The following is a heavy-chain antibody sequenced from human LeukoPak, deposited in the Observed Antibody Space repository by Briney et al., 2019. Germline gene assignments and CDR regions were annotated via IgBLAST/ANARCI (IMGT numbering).Heavy chain of an antibody. CDR3: ALLWFGESNWFDP. CDR1: GGSISSSIYY. CDR2: IYYSGST. J-gene: IGHJ5*02. Sequence: SETLSLTCTVSGGSISSSIYYWGWIRQPPGKGLEWIGNIYYSGSTYYNPSLKSRVTMSVDTSKNQFSLKLRSVTAADTAVYYCALLWFGESNWFDPWGQGTLVTVSS. D-gene: IGHD3-10*01. V-gene: IGHV4-39*01.